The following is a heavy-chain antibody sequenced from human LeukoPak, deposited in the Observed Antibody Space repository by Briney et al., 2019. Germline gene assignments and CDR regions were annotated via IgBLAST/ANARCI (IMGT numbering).Heavy chain of an antibody. CDR1: GGSISSYY. V-gene: IGHV4-4*07. D-gene: IGHD3-22*01. Sequence: SETLSLTCTVSGGSISSYYWSWIRQPAGKGLEWIGRIYTSGSTNYNPSLKSRVTISVDTSKNQFPLQLSSVTAADTAVYYCARGGYYDSSGRGAFDIWGQGTMVIVSS. J-gene: IGHJ3*02. CDR2: IYTSGST. CDR3: ARGGYYDSSGRGAFDI.